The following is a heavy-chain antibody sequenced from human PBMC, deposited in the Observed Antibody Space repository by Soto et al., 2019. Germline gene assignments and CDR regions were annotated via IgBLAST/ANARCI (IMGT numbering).Heavy chain of an antibody. Sequence: SSGSTIYYADSVKGRFTISRDNAKNSLYLQMNSLRAEDTAVYYCAREEAARLIYYYGMDVWGQGTTVTVSS. CDR3: AREEAARLIYYYGMDV. J-gene: IGHJ6*02. V-gene: IGHV3-48*03. CDR2: SSGSTI. D-gene: IGHD6-6*01.